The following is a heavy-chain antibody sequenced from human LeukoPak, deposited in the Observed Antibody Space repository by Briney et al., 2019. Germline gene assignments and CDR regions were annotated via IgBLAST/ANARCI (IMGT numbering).Heavy chain of an antibody. J-gene: IGHJ4*02. Sequence: GPTLVNPTQTLTLTCTFSGFSLITSGMCVSWIRQPPGKALEWLALIDWDDDKYYSTSLKTRLTISKDTFKNQVVLTMTNMDPVDTATCYCARISAYGDYYFDYWGQGTLVTVSS. CDR1: GFSLITSGMC. CDR3: ARISAYGDYYFDY. CDR2: IDWDDDK. D-gene: IGHD4-17*01. V-gene: IGHV2-70*01.